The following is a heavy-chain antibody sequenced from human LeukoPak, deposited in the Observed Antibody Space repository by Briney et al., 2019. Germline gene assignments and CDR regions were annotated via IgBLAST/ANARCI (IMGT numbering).Heavy chain of an antibody. V-gene: IGHV4-59*12. CDR2: IYYSGST. J-gene: IGHJ4*02. CDR1: GGSISSYY. CDR3: ARSYSSSRDPGYGY. D-gene: IGHD6-13*01. Sequence: SETLSLTCTVSGGSISSYYWSWIRQPPGKGLEWIGYIYYSGSTYYNPSLKSRVTISVDTSKNQFSLKLSSVTAADTAVYYCARSYSSSRDPGYGYWGQGTLVTVSS.